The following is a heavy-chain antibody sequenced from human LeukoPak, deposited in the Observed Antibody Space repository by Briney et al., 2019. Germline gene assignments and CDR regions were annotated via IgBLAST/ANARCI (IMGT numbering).Heavy chain of an antibody. Sequence: SETLSLTCTVSGGSISSSSAYWGWLRQPPGKGLEWIGSIYYSKNTYYNPSLKSRVTISADTSKNQFSLTLGSGSATDTAVYYCVSPRGFSYGYFDYWGQGTLVTVSS. V-gene: IGHV4-39*01. CDR2: IYYSKNT. CDR3: VSPRGFSYGYFDY. J-gene: IGHJ4*02. D-gene: IGHD5-18*01. CDR1: GGSISSSSAY.